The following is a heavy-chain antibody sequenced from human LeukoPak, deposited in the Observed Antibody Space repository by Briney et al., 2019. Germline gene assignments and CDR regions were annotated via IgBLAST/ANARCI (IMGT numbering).Heavy chain of an antibody. J-gene: IGHJ5*02. CDR1: GDSISTYY. V-gene: IGHV4-4*07. Sequence: PSETLSLTCTVSGDSISTYYWSWIRQPAGKGLEGIGRIFTSGSTNYNPSLKSRVTMSLDTSKNQFSLKLSSVTAADTAVYYCARKALPGNWFDPWGQGALVTVSS. CDR3: ARKALPGNWFDP. CDR2: IFTSGST.